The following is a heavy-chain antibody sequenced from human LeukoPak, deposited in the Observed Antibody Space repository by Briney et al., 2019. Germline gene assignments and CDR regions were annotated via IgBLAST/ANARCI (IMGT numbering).Heavy chain of an antibody. CDR2: INHSGST. Sequence: SETLSLTCAVYGGSFSGYYWSWIRQPPGKGLEWIGEINHSGSTNYNPSLKSRVTISVDTSKNQFSLKLSSVTAADTAVYYCARVGYSSSWYFGNWFDPWGQGTLVTVSS. J-gene: IGHJ5*02. D-gene: IGHD6-13*01. V-gene: IGHV4-34*01. CDR3: ARVGYSSSWYFGNWFDP. CDR1: GGSFSGYY.